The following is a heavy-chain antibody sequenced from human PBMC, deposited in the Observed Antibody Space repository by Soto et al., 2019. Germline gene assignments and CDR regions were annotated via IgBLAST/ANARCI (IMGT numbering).Heavy chain of an antibody. V-gene: IGHV3-33*01. CDR2: IWYDGSNK. J-gene: IGHJ3*02. CDR1: GFTFSSYG. D-gene: IGHD2-15*01. CDR3: ARDIVVVVAATPDHDAFDI. Sequence: PGGSLRLSCAASGFTFSSYGMHWVRQAPGKGLEWVAVIWYDGSNKYYADSVKGRFTISRDNSKNTLYLQMNSLRAEDTAVYYCARDIVVVVAATPDHDAFDIWGQGTMVTVSS.